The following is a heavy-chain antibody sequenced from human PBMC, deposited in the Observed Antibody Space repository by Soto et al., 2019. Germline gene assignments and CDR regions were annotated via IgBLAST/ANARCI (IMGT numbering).Heavy chain of an antibody. J-gene: IGHJ5*02. CDR2: IWYEGTTK. D-gene: IGHD3-10*01. Sequence: TDSCVASEFSISNYCMHRVSKAPGKGLEWIALIWYEGTTKYSTDSMKGRFSISRDQSKSTLYLQVNSLRAEDTATYYCARDVGSSGSSRWLDTWGQGTLVTVSS. V-gene: IGHV3-33*01. CDR1: EFSISNYC. CDR3: ARDVGSSGSSRWLDT.